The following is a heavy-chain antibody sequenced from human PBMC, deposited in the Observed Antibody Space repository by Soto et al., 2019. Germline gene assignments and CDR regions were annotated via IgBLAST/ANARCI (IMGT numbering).Heavy chain of an antibody. Sequence: SETLSLTCAVYGGSFSGYYWSWIRQPPGKGLEWIGEINHSGSTNYSPSLKSRVTISVDTSKNQFSLKLSSVTAADTAVYYCARGRSLYDYVWGSYLTDYWGQGTLVTVSS. CDR1: GGSFSGYY. V-gene: IGHV4-34*01. J-gene: IGHJ4*02. CDR2: INHSGST. CDR3: ARGRSLYDYVWGSYLTDY. D-gene: IGHD3-16*02.